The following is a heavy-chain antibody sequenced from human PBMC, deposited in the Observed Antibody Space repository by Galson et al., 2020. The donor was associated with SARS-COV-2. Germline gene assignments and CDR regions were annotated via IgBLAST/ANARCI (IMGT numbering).Heavy chain of an antibody. Sequence: ASVKVSCKASGYSFNDYYIHWVRQDPGPGLEWTGWINPNSGATNSAQKFQGRVTLARDTSVSTAYVELSGLRSDDTAIYYCAREKPNFNARIGWRSDAFDIWGQGTMVTVSS. D-gene: IGHD3-10*01. CDR1: GYSFNDYY. J-gene: IGHJ3*02. V-gene: IGHV1-2*02. CDR2: INPNSGAT. CDR3: AREKPNFNARIGWRSDAFDI.